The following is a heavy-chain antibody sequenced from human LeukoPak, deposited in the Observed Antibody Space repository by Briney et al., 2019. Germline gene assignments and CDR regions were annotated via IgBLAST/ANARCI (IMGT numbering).Heavy chain of an antibody. CDR2: IFVDGRST. D-gene: IGHD1-14*01. J-gene: IGHJ6*02. Sequence: GGSLRLSCVASGFTFSSYSMHWVRQAPGKGLAWVSRIFVDGRSTSYADSVKGRFTISRDNTKNPLYLQMSSLRDDDTAVYYCARAGASYAMDVWGQGTTVTVS. CDR3: ARAGASYAMDV. V-gene: IGHV3-74*01. CDR1: GFTFSSYS.